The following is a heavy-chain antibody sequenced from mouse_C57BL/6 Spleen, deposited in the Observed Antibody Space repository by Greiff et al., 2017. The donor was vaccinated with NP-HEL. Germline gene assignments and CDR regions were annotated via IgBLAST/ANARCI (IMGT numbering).Heavy chain of an antibody. V-gene: IGHV5-4*01. CDR1: GFTFSSYA. J-gene: IGHJ4*01. CDR2: ISDGGSYT. CDR3: ARDSTIYYDYDVSSMDY. D-gene: IGHD2-4*01. Sequence: EVQLVESGGGLVKPGGSLKLSCAASGFTFSSYAMSWVRQTPEKRLEWVATISDGGSYTYYPDNVKGRFTISRDNAKNNPYLQMSHLKSEDTAMYYCARDSTIYYDYDVSSMDYWGQGTSVTVSS.